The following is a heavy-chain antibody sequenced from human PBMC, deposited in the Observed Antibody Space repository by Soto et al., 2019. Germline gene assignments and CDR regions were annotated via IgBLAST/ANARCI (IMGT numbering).Heavy chain of an antibody. CDR2: INQDGSEK. CDR3: SRSLDS. J-gene: IGHJ4*02. V-gene: IGHV3-7*01. CDR1: GFTFTTYW. Sequence: GGSLRLSCAASGFTFTTYWMDWVRQTPGKGLEWVANINQDGSEKNYVDSVKGRFTIYRDNAKNSLYLQMSGLTAEDSALYYCSRSLDSWGQGTLVTVS.